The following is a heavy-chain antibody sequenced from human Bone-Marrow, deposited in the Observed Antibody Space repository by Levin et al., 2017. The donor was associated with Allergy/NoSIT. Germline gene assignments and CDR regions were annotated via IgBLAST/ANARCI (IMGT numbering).Heavy chain of an antibody. CDR1: GNRFSDYY. CDR3: ARMGFSGIALVYQ. D-gene: IGHD2-2*01. Sequence: GGSLRLSCEASGNRFSDYYMGWVRQAPGKGLEWVSYISGTSYTTYYIDSVKGRFSISRDNAKKSLVLRMNSVTVDDTAVYYCARMGFSGIALVYQWGQGTLVTVSS. V-gene: IGHV3-11*01. CDR2: ISGTSYTT. J-gene: IGHJ1*01.